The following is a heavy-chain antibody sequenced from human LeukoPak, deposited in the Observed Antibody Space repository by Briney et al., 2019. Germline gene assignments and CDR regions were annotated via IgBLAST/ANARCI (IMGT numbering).Heavy chain of an antibody. Sequence: SETLSLTCSVSGGSISSYYWSWIRQPPEKGLEWIGYIYYNGRTNYNPSLKSRVTISVDTSKNQFSLRLSSVTAADTAVYYCARLGYSYGGYYFDYWGQGTLVTVSS. CDR2: IYYNGRT. CDR1: GGSISSYY. D-gene: IGHD5-18*01. V-gene: IGHV4-59*08. J-gene: IGHJ4*02. CDR3: ARLGYSYGGYYFDY.